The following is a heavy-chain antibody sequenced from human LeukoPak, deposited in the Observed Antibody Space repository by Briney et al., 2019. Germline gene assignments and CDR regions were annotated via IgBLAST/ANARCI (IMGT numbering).Heavy chain of an antibody. D-gene: IGHD2-2*01. V-gene: IGHV3-23*01. Sequence: PGGSLRLSCGASGFIFGKYAMSWVRQAPGKGLEWVSGIGSGGVDTNYADSVKGRFTISRDNSKNTLSLRMGSLRADDTAIYFCVRYSRDSGTSRVTLDHWGQGTLVIVSS. J-gene: IGHJ4*02. CDR2: IGSGGVDT. CDR3: VRYSRDSGTSRVTLDH. CDR1: GFIFGKYA.